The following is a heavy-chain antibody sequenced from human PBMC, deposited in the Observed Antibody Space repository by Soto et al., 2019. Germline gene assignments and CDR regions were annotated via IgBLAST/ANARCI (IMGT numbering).Heavy chain of an antibody. CDR2: ISYDGSNK. J-gene: IGHJ4*02. Sequence: QVQLVESGGGVVQPGRSLRLSCAASGFTFSSYGMHWVRQAPGKGLEWVAVISYDGSNKYYADSVKGRFTISRDNSKNTLYLQMNSLRAEDTAAYYCVAGSQGVAARTGGFDYWGQGTLVTVSS. V-gene: IGHV3-30*03. CDR3: VAGSQGVAARTGGFDY. CDR1: GFTFSSYG. D-gene: IGHD2-15*01.